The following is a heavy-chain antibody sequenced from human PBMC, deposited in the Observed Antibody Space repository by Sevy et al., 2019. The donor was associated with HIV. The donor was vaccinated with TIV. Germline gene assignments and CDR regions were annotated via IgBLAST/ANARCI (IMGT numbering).Heavy chain of an antibody. J-gene: IGHJ4*02. CDR3: TKDLHMAATDY. V-gene: IGHV3-74*01. CDR1: GFSFNTFW. D-gene: IGHD6-13*01. Sequence: GGSLRLSCAASGFSFNTFWMHWVRQAPGKGLEWVSRIDGDGSRTNYAGSVEGRLTVSRDNTKNMVYLQMNSLRAEDTALYYCTKDLHMAATDYWGQGTLVTVSS. CDR2: IDGDGSRT.